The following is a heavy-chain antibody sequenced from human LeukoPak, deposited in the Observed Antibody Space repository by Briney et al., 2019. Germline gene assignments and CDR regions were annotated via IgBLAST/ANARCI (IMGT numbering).Heavy chain of an antibody. CDR2: IHYSGST. CDR1: GGSISGYF. CDR3: ARHMGLSQSYAMDY. D-gene: IGHD2/OR15-2a*01. J-gene: IGHJ4*02. Sequence: SETLSLTCDVSGGSISGYFWSWIRQPPGKGLEWIAYIHYSGSTKYKPSLQSRVTISVDTSKNQYSLRLTSVPAADTAVYYCARHMGLSQSYAMDYWGQGTLVTVSS. V-gene: IGHV4-59*08.